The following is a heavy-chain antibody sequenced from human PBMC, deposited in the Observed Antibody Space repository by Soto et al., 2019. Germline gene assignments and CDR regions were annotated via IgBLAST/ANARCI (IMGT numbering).Heavy chain of an antibody. V-gene: IGHV1-3*01. CDR2: INAGNGNT. D-gene: IGHD3-10*01. CDR3: AKVRGVNTDAFDI. J-gene: IGHJ3*02. Sequence: ASVKVSCKASGYTFTSYAMHWVRQAPGQRLEWMGWINAGNGNTKYSQKFQGRVTITRDTSASTAYMELSSLRSEDTAVYYCAKVRGVNTDAFDIWGQGTMVTVSS. CDR1: GYTFTSYA.